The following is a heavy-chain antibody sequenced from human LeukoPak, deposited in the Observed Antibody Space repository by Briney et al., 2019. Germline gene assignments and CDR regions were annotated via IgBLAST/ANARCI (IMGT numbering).Heavy chain of an antibody. CDR2: IYYSGST. D-gene: IGHD1-26*01. J-gene: IGHJ4*02. CDR1: GGSISSYY. V-gene: IGHV4-59*01. CDR3: AGSGGPGGFDY. Sequence: SETLSLTCTVSGGSISSYYWCWIRQPPGKGLEWIGYIYYSGSTNYNSSLKSRVTISVDTSKNQFSLKLSSVTAADTAVYYCAGSGGPGGFDYWGQGTLVTVSS.